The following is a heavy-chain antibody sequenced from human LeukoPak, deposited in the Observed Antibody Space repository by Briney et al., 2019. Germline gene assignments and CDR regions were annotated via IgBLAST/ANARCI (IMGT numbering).Heavy chain of an antibody. J-gene: IGHJ5*02. CDR2: IYYTGTT. CDR3: ARRPIAAGNNWFDP. Sequence: PSETLSLTCTVSGGSISSAAYYWGWVRQPPAKGPDWIGSIYYTGTTYYSPSLQTRATLSFDTSKNQFSLKLTSVTATDTAVYFCARRPIAAGNNWFDPWGQGTLVTVSS. D-gene: IGHD6-13*01. V-gene: IGHV4-39*01. CDR1: GGSISSAAYY.